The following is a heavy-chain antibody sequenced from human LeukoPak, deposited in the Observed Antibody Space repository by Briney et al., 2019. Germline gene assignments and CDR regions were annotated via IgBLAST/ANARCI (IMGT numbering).Heavy chain of an antibody. CDR1: GNSFSNYA. CDR2: ISPLLGTT. Sequence: SVKVSCKASGNSFSNYAFTWVRQAPGQGFEWMGEISPLLGTTKYAQNFQGRVTITADDSTSTTYMELSSLRSEDTAVYFCARNLEDTPVGYWGQGTLVTVSS. CDR3: ARNLEDTPVGY. D-gene: IGHD1-26*01. V-gene: IGHV1-69*13. J-gene: IGHJ4*02.